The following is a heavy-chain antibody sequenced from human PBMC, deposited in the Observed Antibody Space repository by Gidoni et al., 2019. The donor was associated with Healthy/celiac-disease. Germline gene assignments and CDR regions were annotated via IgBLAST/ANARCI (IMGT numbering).Heavy chain of an antibody. CDR1: GFTFSSYG. CDR2: ISYDGSNK. D-gene: IGHD3-3*01. J-gene: IGHJ4*02. Sequence: QVQLVESGGGVVQPGRSLRLSCAASGFTFSSYGMHWVRQAPGKGLEWVAVISYDGSNKYYADSVKGRFTISRDNSKNTLDLQMNSLRAEDTAVYYCAKGRPYYDFWSGYPDYWGQGTLVTVSS. V-gene: IGHV3-30*18. CDR3: AKGRPYYDFWSGYPDY.